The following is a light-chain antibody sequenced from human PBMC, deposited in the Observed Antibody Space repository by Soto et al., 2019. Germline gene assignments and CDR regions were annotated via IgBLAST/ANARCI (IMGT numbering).Light chain of an antibody. CDR2: WAS. J-gene: IGKJ4*01. CDR3: QQYYSNALT. CDR1: QSVLYSSNNKNY. V-gene: IGKV4-1*01. Sequence: DIVMTQSPDSLAVSLGERATINCKSSQSVLYSSNNKNYLAWYQQKPGQPPKLLIYWASTRESGVPDRFSGSGSGTDFTLTISSLQAEDVAVYYCQQYYSNALTFGGGTKVEIQ.